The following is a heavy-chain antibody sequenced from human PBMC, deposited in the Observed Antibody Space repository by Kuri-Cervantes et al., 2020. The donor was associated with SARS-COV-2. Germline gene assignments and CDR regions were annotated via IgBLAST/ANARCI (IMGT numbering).Heavy chain of an antibody. Sequence: SVKVSCKASGYTFTGYYMHWVRQAPGQGLEWMGGIIPIFGTANYAQKFQGRVTITADESTSTAYMELSSLRSEDTAVYYCARLGHSSSAPYGGYWGQGTLVTVSS. J-gene: IGHJ4*02. CDR3: ARLGHSSSAPYGGY. D-gene: IGHD6-6*01. CDR2: IIPIFGTA. V-gene: IGHV1-69*13. CDR1: GYTFTGYY.